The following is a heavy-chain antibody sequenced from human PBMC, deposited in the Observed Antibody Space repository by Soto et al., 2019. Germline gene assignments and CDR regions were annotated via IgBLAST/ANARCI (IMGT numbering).Heavy chain of an antibody. Sequence: PGGSLRLSCDASGFTFSSYSMIWFRQAPGKGLEWVSIISGLDSTTYYADSVKGRFTVSRDNSKGTLYLQMNSLRGEDTAFYYCARPQEGMLAATFDYWGQGTLVTVSS. CDR3: ARPQEGMLAATFDY. V-gene: IGHV3-23*01. CDR1: GFTFSSYS. CDR2: ISGLDSTT. D-gene: IGHD6-13*01. J-gene: IGHJ4*02.